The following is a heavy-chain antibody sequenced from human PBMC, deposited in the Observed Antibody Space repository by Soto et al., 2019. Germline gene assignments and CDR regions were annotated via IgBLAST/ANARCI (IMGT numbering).Heavy chain of an antibody. CDR1: GYTLTELS. CDR2: FDPEDGET. J-gene: IGHJ3*02. V-gene: IGHV1-24*01. Sequence: ASVKVSCKVSGYTLTELSMHWVRQAPGKGLEWMGGFDPEDGETIYAQKFQDRVTMTKDTSTNTAYMELSSLRSEDTAVYYCAAEEWYNWNEPRIGWPLAFDIWGQGTMVTVS. CDR3: AAEEWYNWNEPRIGWPLAFDI. D-gene: IGHD1-1*01.